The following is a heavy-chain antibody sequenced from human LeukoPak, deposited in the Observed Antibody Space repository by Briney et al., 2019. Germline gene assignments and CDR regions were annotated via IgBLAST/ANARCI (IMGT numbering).Heavy chain of an antibody. CDR2: ISSSGSAI. J-gene: IGHJ6*02. CDR1: GFTFSTYE. D-gene: IGHD1-26*01. CDR3: AKDVRVGGGGMDV. Sequence: GGSLRVSCAASGFTFSTYEMNWVRQAPGKGLEWVSYISSSGSAIYYADSVKGRFTISRDNAKNSLYLQMNSLRGEDTAVYYCAKDVRVGGGGMDVWGQGTPVTVSS. V-gene: IGHV3-48*03.